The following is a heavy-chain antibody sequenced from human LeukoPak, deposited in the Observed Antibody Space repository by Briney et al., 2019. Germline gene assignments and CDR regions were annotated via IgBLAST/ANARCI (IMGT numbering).Heavy chain of an antibody. CDR3: ARDYCGGDCYSFDP. V-gene: IGHV3-33*01. CDR2: IWYDGSNK. Sequence: PGGSLRLSCAASGFAFSSYGMHWVRQAPGKGLEWVAVIWYDGSNKYYADSVKGRFTISRDNSKNTLYLQMNSLRAEDTAVYYCARDYCGGDCYSFDPWGQGTLVTVSP. CDR1: GFAFSSYG. D-gene: IGHD2-21*01. J-gene: IGHJ5*02.